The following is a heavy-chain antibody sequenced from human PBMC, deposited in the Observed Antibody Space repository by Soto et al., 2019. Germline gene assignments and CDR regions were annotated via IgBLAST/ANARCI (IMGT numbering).Heavy chain of an antibody. V-gene: IGHV3-15*07. J-gene: IGHJ4*02. CDR1: GLKFSDAY. D-gene: IGHD1-26*01. CDR3: AWENSGRFRTDH. CDR2: IKSKGAGETK. Sequence: EVQLVESGGGLVKPGASLRLSCAVSGLKFSDAYMIWVRQAPGKGLEWVGRIKSKGAGETKDYAAPVKGRFAISRDDSKDTLYLQMNSLKIEDTAVYYCAWENSGRFRTDHWGQGTLVTVSS.